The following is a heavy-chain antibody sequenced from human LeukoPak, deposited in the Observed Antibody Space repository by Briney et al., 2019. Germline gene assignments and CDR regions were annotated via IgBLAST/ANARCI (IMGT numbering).Heavy chain of an antibody. D-gene: IGHD5-24*01. J-gene: IGHJ4*02. V-gene: IGHV3-23*01. CDR1: GFTFSSYG. CDR3: ARSGYNRFDY. Sequence: QPGGTLRLSCAASGFTFSSYGMSWVRQAPGKGLEWVSAISGSGGSTYYADSVKDRFTISRDNSKNTLYLQMNSLRAGDTAIYYCARSGYNRFDYWGQGTLVTVSS. CDR2: ISGSGGST.